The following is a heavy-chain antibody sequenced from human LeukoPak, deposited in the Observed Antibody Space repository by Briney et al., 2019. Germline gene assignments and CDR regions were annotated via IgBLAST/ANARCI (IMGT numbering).Heavy chain of an antibody. CDR1: GFTFSSYA. Sequence: GGSLRLSCAASGFTFSSYAMSWVRQAPGKGLEWVSAISGSGGSTYYADSVKGRFTISRDNSKNTLYLQMNSLRAEDTAVYHCAKGSVGIAAAGTRYFDYWGQGTLVTVSS. CDR3: AKGSVGIAAAGTRYFDY. J-gene: IGHJ4*02. D-gene: IGHD6-13*01. CDR2: ISGSGGST. V-gene: IGHV3-23*01.